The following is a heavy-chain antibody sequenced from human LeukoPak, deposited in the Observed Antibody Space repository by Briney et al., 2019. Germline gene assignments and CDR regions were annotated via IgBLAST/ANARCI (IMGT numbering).Heavy chain of an antibody. CDR3: AREFGSPTIS. CDR1: GFTFSDYY. CDR2: ISSSGSTI. J-gene: IGHJ4*02. D-gene: IGHD3-10*01. Sequence: GGSLILSCAASGFTFSDYYMSWIRQAPGKGLEWVSYISSSGSTIYYADSVKGRFTISRDNAKNSLYMQLNSMRAEDTAVYYCAREFGSPTISWGQGTLVTVSS. V-gene: IGHV3-11*04.